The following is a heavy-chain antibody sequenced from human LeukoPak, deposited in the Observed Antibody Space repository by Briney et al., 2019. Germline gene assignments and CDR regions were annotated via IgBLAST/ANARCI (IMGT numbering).Heavy chain of an antibody. J-gene: IGHJ3*02. Sequence: PGRSLRLSCAASGFTFSSYAMHWVRQAPGKGLEWVAVISYDGSNKYYADSVKGRFTISRDNSKNTLYLQMNSLRAEDTAVYYCAREARGDDSSGYYYVQAFDIWGQGTMVTVSS. CDR2: ISYDGSNK. V-gene: IGHV3-30-3*01. CDR1: GFTFSSYA. D-gene: IGHD3-22*01. CDR3: AREARGDDSSGYYYVQAFDI.